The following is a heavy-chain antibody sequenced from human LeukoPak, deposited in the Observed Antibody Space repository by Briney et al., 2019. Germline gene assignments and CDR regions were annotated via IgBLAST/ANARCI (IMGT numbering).Heavy chain of an antibody. D-gene: IGHD3-10*01. CDR1: GYTFTGYY. V-gene: IGHV1-2*02. CDR2: INPNSGGT. CDR3: ARLGGLWFGESIDY. J-gene: IGHJ4*02. Sequence: ASVKDSCKASGYTFTGYYMHWVRQAPGQGLEWMGWINPNSGGTNYAQKFQGRVTMTRDTSISTAYMELSRLRSDDTAVYYCARLGGLWFGESIDYWGQGTLVTVSS.